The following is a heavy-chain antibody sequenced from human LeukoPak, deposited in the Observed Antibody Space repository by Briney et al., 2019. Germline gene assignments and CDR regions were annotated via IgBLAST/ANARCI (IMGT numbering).Heavy chain of an antibody. CDR1: AFTFSSYS. J-gene: IGHJ4*02. Sequence: GGSLRLSCAASAFTFSSYSMNWVRQAPGKGLEWVSYISSSSSSIYYADSVKGRFTISRDNSKNTLYLQMNSLRAEDTAVYYCARDSGDRSGYYYLDYRGQGTLVTVSS. CDR2: ISSSSSSI. CDR3: ARDSGDRSGYYYLDY. D-gene: IGHD3-22*01. V-gene: IGHV3-48*01.